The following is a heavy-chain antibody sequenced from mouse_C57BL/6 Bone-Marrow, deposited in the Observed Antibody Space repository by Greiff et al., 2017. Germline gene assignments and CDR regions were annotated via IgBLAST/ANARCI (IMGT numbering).Heavy chain of an antibody. CDR2: IDPSDSYT. CDR1: GYTFTSYW. V-gene: IGHV1-50*01. CDR3: AREGPFYYYGSNWYFDV. D-gene: IGHD1-1*01. Sequence: QVQLQQPGAELVKPGASVKLSCKASGYTFTSYWMQWVKQRPGQGLEWIGEIDPSDSYTNYNQKFKGKATLTVDTSSSTSYMQLRSLTSEDSAVYYCAREGPFYYYGSNWYFDVWGTGTTVTVSS. J-gene: IGHJ1*03.